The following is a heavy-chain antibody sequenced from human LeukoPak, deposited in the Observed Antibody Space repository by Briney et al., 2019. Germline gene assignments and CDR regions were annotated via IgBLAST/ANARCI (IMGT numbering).Heavy chain of an antibody. D-gene: IGHD3-3*01. CDR3: ARAHYDIWNGYYYFDY. CDR1: GGSISSHY. J-gene: IGHJ4*02. CDR2: ISYSGST. Sequence: SETLSLTCTVSGGSISSHYWSWIRQSPGKGLEWIGYISYSGSTNYNPSLKSPVTISVDTSKNQFPLKLSSVTAADTAVYYCARAHYDIWNGYYYFDYWGQGTLVTVSS. V-gene: IGHV4-59*11.